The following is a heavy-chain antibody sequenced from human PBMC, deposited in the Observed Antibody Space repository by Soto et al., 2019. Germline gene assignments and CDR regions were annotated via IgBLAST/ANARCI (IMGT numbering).Heavy chain of an antibody. V-gene: IGHV3-74*01. Sequence: EVQLVESGGGLVQPGGSLRLSCAASGFTFSSYWMHWVRQGPGKGLVWVSSIKNDGSSTDYADSVKGRFTISSDNAKNTLYLQRARLRADDTAVYYCARDCRVPAAGVYWFDPWGQGTLVTVSS. CDR3: ARDCRVPAAGVYWFDP. J-gene: IGHJ5*02. D-gene: IGHD2-2*01. CDR2: IKNDGSST. CDR1: GFTFSSYW.